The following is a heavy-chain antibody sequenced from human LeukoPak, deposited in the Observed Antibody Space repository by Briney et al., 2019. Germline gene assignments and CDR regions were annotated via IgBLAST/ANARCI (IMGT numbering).Heavy chain of an antibody. CDR1: GGTFSSYA. CDR2: IIPIFGTA. V-gene: IGHV1-69*13. CDR3: ARVGGGGVEMATNYFDY. J-gene: IGHJ4*02. Sequence: SVKVSCKASGGTFSSYAISWVRQPPGQGLEWMGGIIPIFGTANYAQKFQGRGTITADESTSTAYMELSSLRSEDTAVYYCARVGGGGVEMATNYFDYWGQGTLVTVSS. D-gene: IGHD5-24*01.